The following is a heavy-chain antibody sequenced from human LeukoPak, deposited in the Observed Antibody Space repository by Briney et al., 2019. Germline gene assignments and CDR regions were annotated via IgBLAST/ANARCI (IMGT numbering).Heavy chain of an antibody. CDR3: AKSRRYSIFTGFDP. V-gene: IGHV3-30*18. J-gene: IGHJ5*02. D-gene: IGHD3-3*02. Sequence: GGSLRLSCAASGFTFSSYSMNWVRQAPGKGLEWVAVISYDGSNKYYADSVKGRFTISRDNSKNTLYLQMNSLRAEDTAVYYCAKSRRYSIFTGFDPWGQGTLVTVSS. CDR1: GFTFSSYS. CDR2: ISYDGSNK.